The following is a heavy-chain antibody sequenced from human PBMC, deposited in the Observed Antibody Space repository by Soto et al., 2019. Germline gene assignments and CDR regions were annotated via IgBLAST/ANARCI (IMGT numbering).Heavy chain of an antibody. D-gene: IGHD1-26*01. CDR2: ISGSGFKK. J-gene: IGHJ5*02. Sequence: EVVLLESGGGLEQPWGSLRLSCAASGFIFENFGMSWVRQAPGKGLEWISSISGSGFKKYYADSVKGRFTISRDNSKSTVYLELNNLSAEDTAVYHCAKNQGVELVPLATVDWFDPWGQGSVVTVSS. CDR3: AKNQGVELVPLATVDWFDP. V-gene: IGHV3-23*01. CDR1: GFIFENFG.